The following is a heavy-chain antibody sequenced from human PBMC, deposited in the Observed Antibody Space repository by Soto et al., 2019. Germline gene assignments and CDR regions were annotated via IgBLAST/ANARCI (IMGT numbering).Heavy chain of an antibody. D-gene: IGHD3-9*01. Sequence: SETLSLTCTVSGGSISSSTSYWGWIRQPPGKGLEWIGNIYYSGSTYYNPSLKSRVTLSADTSKNQFSLKASSVTAADTAVYYCARAPLGTYDILTGYVDYWGQGTLVTVSS. CDR2: IYYSGST. CDR3: ARAPLGTYDILTGYVDY. CDR1: GGSISSSTSY. J-gene: IGHJ4*02. V-gene: IGHV4-39*01.